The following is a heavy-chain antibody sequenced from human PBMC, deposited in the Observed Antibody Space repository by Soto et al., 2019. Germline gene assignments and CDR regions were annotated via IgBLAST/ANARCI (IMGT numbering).Heavy chain of an antibody. J-gene: IGHJ4*02. CDR3: ARDVGFDYVN. CDR2: IKQDGSEI. CDR1: GSSITTYW. V-gene: IGHV3-7*01. Sequence: EVQLVESGGGLVQPGGSLRISCAVSGSSITTYWMSWVRQAPGKGLQWVASIKQDGSEIYYLDSVRGRFTISRDSAENSLHLLMNSLSAEDTGVYFCARDVGFDYVNWGQGTLVTVSS. D-gene: IGHD3-16*01.